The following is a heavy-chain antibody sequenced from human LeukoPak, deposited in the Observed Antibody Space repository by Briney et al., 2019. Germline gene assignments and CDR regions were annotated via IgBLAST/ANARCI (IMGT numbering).Heavy chain of an antibody. D-gene: IGHD3-9*01. V-gene: IGHV4-59*01. Sequence: PSETLSLXCTVSGGSISSYYWGWIRQPPGRGLEWVVYIYYSGSTNYNPSLNSRLTISVDTSKNQFSLKLSSATAADTAVYYCARAPYDILTGYYSFDYWGQGTLVTVSS. CDR3: ARAPYDILTGYYSFDY. J-gene: IGHJ4*02. CDR2: IYYSGST. CDR1: GGSISSYY.